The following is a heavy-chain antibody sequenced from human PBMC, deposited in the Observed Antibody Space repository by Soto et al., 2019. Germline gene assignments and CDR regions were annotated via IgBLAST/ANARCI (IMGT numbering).Heavy chain of an antibody. CDR1: GGTFSSYA. Sequence: SVKVSCKASGGTFSSYAISWVRQAPGQGLEWMGGIIPIFGTANYAQKFQGRVTITADKSTSTAYMELSSLRSEDTAVYYCARQVVELTHYYYGMDVWGQGTRVTVSS. D-gene: IGHD1-7*01. CDR2: IIPIFGTA. CDR3: ARQVVELTHYYYGMDV. J-gene: IGHJ6*02. V-gene: IGHV1-69*06.